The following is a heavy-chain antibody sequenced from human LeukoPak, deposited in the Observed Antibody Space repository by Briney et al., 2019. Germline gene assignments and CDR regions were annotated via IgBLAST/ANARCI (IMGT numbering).Heavy chain of an antibody. J-gene: IGHJ4*02. Sequence: GGSLRLSCAASGFTFSRAWMSWLRQAPGKGLEWVANIKEDGSEDYYADSVKGRFAISKDNAKNSLYLQMNSLRAEDTALYYCAKDSTWELLYGCFDYWGQGTLVTVSS. D-gene: IGHD1-26*01. V-gene: IGHV3-7*03. CDR2: IKEDGSED. CDR1: GFTFSRAW. CDR3: AKDSTWELLYGCFDY.